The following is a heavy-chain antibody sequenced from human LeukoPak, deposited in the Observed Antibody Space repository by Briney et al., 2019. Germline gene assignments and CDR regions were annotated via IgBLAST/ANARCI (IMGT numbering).Heavy chain of an antibody. D-gene: IGHD6-6*01. J-gene: IGHJ4*02. CDR2: RSIYNGNT. CDR3: GRGGLFPSSSSSREYYLDY. CDR1: GYDFINYG. V-gene: IGHV1-18*01. Sequence: ASVKVSCKASGYDFINYGISWVRQAPGQGLEWMGWRSIYNGNTDYKLQGRVTMTTDTSTSTAYMEVRSLRSDDTAVYYCGRGGLFPSSSSSREYYLDYWGQGTLVIVSS.